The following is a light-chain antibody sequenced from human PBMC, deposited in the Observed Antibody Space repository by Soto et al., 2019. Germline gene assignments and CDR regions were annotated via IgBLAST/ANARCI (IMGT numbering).Light chain of an antibody. Sequence: QSVLTQPASVSGSPGQSITISCTGTSSDVGGYNYVSWYQQHPGKAPKLMIYDVSNRPSGVSNRFSGYKSGNTASLTISGLQAEDEADYYCSSYTSSSLYVFGTGTQLTVL. CDR2: DVS. V-gene: IGLV2-14*01. CDR3: SSYTSSSLYV. J-gene: IGLJ1*01. CDR1: SSDVGGYNY.